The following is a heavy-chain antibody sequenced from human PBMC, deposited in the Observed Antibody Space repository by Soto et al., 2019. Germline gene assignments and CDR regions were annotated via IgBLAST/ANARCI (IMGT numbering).Heavy chain of an antibody. Sequence: EVQLVESGGGLVQPGGSLRLSCAASGFTFSSYWMHWVRQAPGKGLVWVSRINEDGSTINYADSVKGRFTISRDNAKNMVYVEMNSRRAEDTVVYYGTRDRGGGGGYWGQGTLVTVSS. CDR2: INEDGSTI. CDR3: TRDRGGGGGY. V-gene: IGHV3-74*01. CDR1: GFTFSSYW. D-gene: IGHD3-16*01. J-gene: IGHJ4*02.